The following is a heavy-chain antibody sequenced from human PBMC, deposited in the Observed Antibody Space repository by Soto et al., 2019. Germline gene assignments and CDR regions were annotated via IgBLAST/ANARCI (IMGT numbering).Heavy chain of an antibody. CDR3: AREIVTGEGGGMDV. V-gene: IGHV4-31*03. J-gene: IGHJ6*02. CDR2: IYYSGST. Sequence: PSETLSLTCTVSGGSISSGGYYWSWIRQHPGKGLEWIGCIYYSGSTYYNPSLKSRVTISVDASKNQFSLKLSSVTAADTAVYHCAREIVTGEGGGMDVWGQGTTVTVSS. D-gene: IGHD7-27*01. CDR1: GGSISSGGYY.